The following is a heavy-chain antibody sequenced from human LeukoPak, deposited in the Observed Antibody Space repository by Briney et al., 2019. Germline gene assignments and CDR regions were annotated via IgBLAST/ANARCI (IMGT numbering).Heavy chain of an antibody. CDR2: INPNSGGT. CDR3: ARVYSSSPDFDY. V-gene: IGHV1-2*02. D-gene: IGHD6-13*01. CDR1: AYTFITYD. Sequence: ASVKVSCKASAYTFITYDINWVRQAAGQGPEWMGWINPNSGGTNYAQKFQGRVTMTRDTSISTAYMELSRLRSDDTAVYYCARVYSSSPDFDYWGQGTLVTVSS. J-gene: IGHJ4*02.